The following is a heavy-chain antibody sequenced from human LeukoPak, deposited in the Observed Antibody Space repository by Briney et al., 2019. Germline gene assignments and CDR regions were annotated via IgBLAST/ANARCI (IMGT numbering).Heavy chain of an antibody. J-gene: IGHJ4*02. Sequence: ASVQVSCKASGYTFTSYGISWVRQAPGQGLEWMGWISAYNGNTNYAQKLQGRVTMTTDTSTSTAYMELRSLRSDDTAVYYCAREARNSMVRGVIDYWGQGTLVTVSS. V-gene: IGHV1-18*01. CDR2: ISAYNGNT. D-gene: IGHD3-10*01. CDR1: GYTFTSYG. CDR3: AREARNSMVRGVIDY.